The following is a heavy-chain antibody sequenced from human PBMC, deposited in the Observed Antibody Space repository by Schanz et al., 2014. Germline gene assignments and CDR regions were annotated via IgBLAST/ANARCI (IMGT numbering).Heavy chain of an antibody. V-gene: IGHV3-23*01. D-gene: IGHD3-3*01. CDR3: VRDSFFAFDY. J-gene: IGHJ4*02. Sequence: EVQLLESGGGVVQPGRSLRLSCAASGFTFSSYAMGWVRQARGKGLEWVSAMNESHSTIYYADSVKGRFTMSRDNAKNSVFLQMNSLRAEDTAVYYCVRDSFFAFDYWGQGTLVTVSS. CDR2: MNESHSTI. CDR1: GFTFSSYA.